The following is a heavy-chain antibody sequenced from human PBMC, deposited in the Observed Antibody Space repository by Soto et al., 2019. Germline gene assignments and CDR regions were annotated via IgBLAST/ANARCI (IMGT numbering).Heavy chain of an antibody. V-gene: IGHV3-43D*04. Sequence: GGSLRLSCAASGFTFDDYAMHWVRQAPGKGLEWVSLISWDGGSTYYADSVKGRFTISRDNSKNSLYLQMNSLRAEDTALYYCVKDITDGSGIGWFDPWGQGTLVTVSS. D-gene: IGHD3-10*01. J-gene: IGHJ5*02. CDR3: VKDITDGSGIGWFDP. CDR1: GFTFDDYA. CDR2: ISWDGGST.